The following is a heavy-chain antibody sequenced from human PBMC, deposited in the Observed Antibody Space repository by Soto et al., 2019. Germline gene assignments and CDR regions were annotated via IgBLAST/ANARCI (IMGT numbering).Heavy chain of an antibody. CDR2: IIPIFGTA. CDR1: GDTFSSYA. Sequence: VKVYCKASGDTFSSYAISWLRQTPGQGLEWMGGIIPIFGTANYAQKFQGRVTITADESTSTAYMALSSLSSEDTAVYYCGRIGYSSSSPTNYYYYGMDVWGQGTTVTVSS. V-gene: IGHV1-69*13. CDR3: GRIGYSSSSPTNYYYYGMDV. J-gene: IGHJ6*02. D-gene: IGHD6-6*01.